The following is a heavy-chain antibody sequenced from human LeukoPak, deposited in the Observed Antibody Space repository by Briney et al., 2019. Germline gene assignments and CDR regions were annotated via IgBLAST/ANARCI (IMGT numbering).Heavy chain of an antibody. J-gene: IGHJ3*02. Sequence: SETLSLTCTVSGGSISSYYWSWIRQPPGKGLEWIGYIYYSGSTNYNPSLKSRVTVSVDTSKNQFSLKLSSVTAADTAVYYCARVRGSSWYRGGAFDIWGQGTMVTVSS. V-gene: IGHV4-59*01. CDR1: GGSISSYY. CDR3: ARVRGSSWYRGGAFDI. CDR2: IYYSGST. D-gene: IGHD6-13*01.